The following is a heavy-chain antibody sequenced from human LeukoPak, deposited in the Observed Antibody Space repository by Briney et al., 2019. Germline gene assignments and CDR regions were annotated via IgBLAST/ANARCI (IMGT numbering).Heavy chain of an antibody. CDR2: ISGSGGST. D-gene: IGHD6-19*01. Sequence: GWALRLSGASSGFNLRRYAMSWVRQAPGKGLEGVSAISGSGGSTYYADSVKGRFTISRDNSKNTLYLQMNSLRAEDTAVYYCAKNSGWLTDWGQGTLVTVSS. J-gene: IGHJ4*02. CDR3: AKNSGWLTD. CDR1: GFNLRRYA. V-gene: IGHV3-23*01.